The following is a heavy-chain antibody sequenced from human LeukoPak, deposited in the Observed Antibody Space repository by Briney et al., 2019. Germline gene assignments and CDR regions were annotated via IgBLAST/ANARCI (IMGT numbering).Heavy chain of an antibody. CDR3: ARIRFGEFETHYGMDV. V-gene: IGHV4-34*01. CDR1: GGSFSGYY. CDR2: INHSGST. Sequence: PSETLSLTCAVYGGSFSGYYWSWIPQPPGKGLEWIGEINHSGSTNYNPSLKSRVTISVDTSKNQFSLKLSSVTAADTAVYYCARIRFGEFETHYGMDVWGQGTTVTVSS. D-gene: IGHD3-10*01. J-gene: IGHJ6*02.